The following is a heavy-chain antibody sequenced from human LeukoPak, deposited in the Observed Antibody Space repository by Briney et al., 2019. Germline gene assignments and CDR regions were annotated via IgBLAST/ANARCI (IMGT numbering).Heavy chain of an antibody. J-gene: IGHJ6*03. CDR2: MNPNSGNT. CDR1: GYTFTSYD. CDR3: ARNVADYYGSGSPYYYYYYMDV. V-gene: IGHV1-8*01. D-gene: IGHD3-10*01. Sequence: ASVKVSCKASGYTFTSYDINWVRQATGQGLEWMGWMNPNSGNTGYAQKFPGRVTMTRNTSISTAYMELSSLRSEDTAVYYCARNVADYYGSGSPYYYYYYMDVWGKGTTVTISS.